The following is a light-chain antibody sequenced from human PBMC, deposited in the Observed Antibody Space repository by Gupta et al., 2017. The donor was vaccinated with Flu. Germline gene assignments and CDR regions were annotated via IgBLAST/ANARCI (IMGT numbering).Light chain of an antibody. CDR1: KLGDKY. V-gene: IGLV3-1*01. CDR2: QDS. CDR3: QAWDSSTGV. J-gene: IGLJ2*01. Sequence: SSALTQPPSVSVSPGQPASITCSGDKLGDKYACWYQQKPGQSPVLVIYQDSKRPSGIPERFSGSNSGNTATLTISGTQAMDEADYYCQAWDSSTGVFGGGTKLTVL.